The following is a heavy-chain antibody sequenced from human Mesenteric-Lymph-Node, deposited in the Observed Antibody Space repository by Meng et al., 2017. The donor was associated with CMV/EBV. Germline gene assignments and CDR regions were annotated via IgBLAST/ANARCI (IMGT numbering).Heavy chain of an antibody. CDR2: ISSGGYTI. D-gene: IGHD2-15*01. J-gene: IGHJ6*02. Sequence: SLKISCAASGFTFSSYEMNWVRQAPGKGLEWVSYISSGGYTIYYADSVRGRFTISRDNAKNSLYLQMISLRAEDTAVYYCARDCSGGSCYSPRDYGMDVWGQGTTVTVSS. CDR3: ARDCSGGSCYSPRDYGMDV. CDR1: GFTFSSYE. V-gene: IGHV3-48*03.